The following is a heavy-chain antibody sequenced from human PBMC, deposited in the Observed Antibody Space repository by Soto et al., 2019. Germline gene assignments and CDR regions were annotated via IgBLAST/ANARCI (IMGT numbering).Heavy chain of an antibody. V-gene: IGHV4-39*01. CDR1: VGSISSISYY. CDR3: ARGFPTVVTVDY. Sequence: QLQRQGSGPGRGKPSEPLSLTSTVSVGSISSISYYWGWFRHPPGKGLEWIGSIYYSGSTYYNPSLKSRVTISVDTSKNQFSLKLSSVTAADTAVYYCARGFPTVVTVDYWGQGTLVTVSS. J-gene: IGHJ4*02. D-gene: IGHD4-17*01. CDR2: IYYSGST.